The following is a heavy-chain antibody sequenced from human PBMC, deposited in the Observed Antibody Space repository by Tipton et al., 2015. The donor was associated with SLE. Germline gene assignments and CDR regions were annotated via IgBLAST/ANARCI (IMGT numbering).Heavy chain of an antibody. D-gene: IGHD3-22*01. CDR2: IYHSGST. Sequence: TLSLTCAVSGGSISSGGYSWSWIRQPPGKGLEWIGYIYHSGSTYYNPSLKSRVTISVDRSKNQFSLKLSSVTAADTAVYYCANIVPDADSGAIPGDYWGQGTLVTVSS. J-gene: IGHJ4*02. CDR1: GGSISSGGYS. V-gene: IGHV4-30-2*01. CDR3: ANIVPDADSGAIPGDY.